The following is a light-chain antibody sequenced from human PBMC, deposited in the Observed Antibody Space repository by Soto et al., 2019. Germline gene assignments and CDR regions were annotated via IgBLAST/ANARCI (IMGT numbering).Light chain of an antibody. CDR1: QSVSSD. V-gene: IGKV3-15*01. CDR2: GAS. J-gene: IGKJ1*01. CDR3: QQYNYWPT. Sequence: EILMTQSPATLSVSPGERATLSCRASQSVSSDLAWYQQTPGQPPRLLIYGASARATGIPARFSGDGSGTEFTLTISSLQSEDFAVYFCQQYNYWPTFGQGTKVDIK.